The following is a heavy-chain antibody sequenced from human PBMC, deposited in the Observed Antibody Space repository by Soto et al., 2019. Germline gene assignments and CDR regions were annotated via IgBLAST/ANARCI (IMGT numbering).Heavy chain of an antibody. Sequence: PVGSLRLSCTASGFTFGDYAMSWVRQARGKGLECVGFIRSEAYGWTTEYAASVKGRFTISRDDSKSIAYLQMNSLRTEDTAVYYCTRAGGSGWGYYFDYWGQGTQVTVSS. V-gene: IGHV3-49*04. J-gene: IGHJ4*02. CDR3: TRAGGSGWGYYFDY. CDR1: GFTFGDYA. CDR2: IRSEAYGWTT. D-gene: IGHD6-19*01.